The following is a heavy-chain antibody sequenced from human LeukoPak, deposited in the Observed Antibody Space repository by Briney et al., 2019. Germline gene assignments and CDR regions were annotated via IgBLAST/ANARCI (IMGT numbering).Heavy chain of an antibody. CDR2: ISSFSGYI. J-gene: IGHJ4*02. CDR1: GFTFSTYS. CDR3: AKAGSPVAGLGDYFDY. D-gene: IGHD6-19*01. V-gene: IGHV3-21*04. Sequence: GGSLRLSCAASGFTFSTYSMNWVRQAPGKGLEWVSSISSFSGYIYYADSVKGRFTISRDNAKNSLYLQMNSLRAEDTALYYCAKAGSPVAGLGDYFDYWGQGTLVTVSS.